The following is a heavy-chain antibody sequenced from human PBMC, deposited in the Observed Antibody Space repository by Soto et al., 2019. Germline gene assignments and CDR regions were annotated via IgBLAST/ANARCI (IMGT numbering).Heavy chain of an antibody. V-gene: IGHV3-30-3*01. J-gene: IGHJ4*02. CDR1: GFTFSSYA. CDR2: ISYDGSNK. Sequence: GGSLRLSCAASGFTFSSYAMHWVRQAPGKGLEWVAVISYDGSNKYYADSVKGRFTISRDNSKNTLYLQMNSLRAEETAVYYCAREIAVAGTGGWGSFDYWGQGTLVTVSS. CDR3: AREIAVAGTGGWGSFDY. D-gene: IGHD6-19*01.